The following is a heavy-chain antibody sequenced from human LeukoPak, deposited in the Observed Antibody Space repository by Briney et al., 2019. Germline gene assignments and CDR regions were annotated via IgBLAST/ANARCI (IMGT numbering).Heavy chain of an antibody. J-gene: IGHJ4*02. Sequence: RASVKVSCKASGYTFTSYYMHWVRQAPGQGLEWMGIINPSGGSTSYAQKFQGRVTMTRDMSTSTVYMELSSLRSEDTAVYYCARVSPRGYFLDYWGQGTLVTVSS. CDR3: ARVSPRGYFLDY. D-gene: IGHD3-22*01. V-gene: IGHV1-46*01. CDR2: INPSGGST. CDR1: GYTFTSYY.